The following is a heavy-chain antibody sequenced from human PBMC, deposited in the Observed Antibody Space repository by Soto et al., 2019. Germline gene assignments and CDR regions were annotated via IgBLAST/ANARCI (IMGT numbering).Heavy chain of an antibody. CDR3: TRFGELSVEENYFDY. V-gene: IGHV4-30-4*01. Sequence: QVQLQESGPGLVKPSQTLSLTCTVSGGSISSGDYYWSWIRQPTGKGLEWIGYIYYSGSTYYNPSLKSRVTISVDTSENQFSVKLNSVTAADAGVYYCTRFGELSVEENYFDYWGQGTLVTVSS. CDR2: IYYSGST. J-gene: IGHJ4*02. D-gene: IGHD3-10*01. CDR1: GGSISSGDYY.